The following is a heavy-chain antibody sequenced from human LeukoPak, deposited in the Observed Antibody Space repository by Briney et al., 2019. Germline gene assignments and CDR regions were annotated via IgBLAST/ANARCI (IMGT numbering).Heavy chain of an antibody. CDR2: IYSGGTT. V-gene: IGHV3-66*01. Sequence: GGSLRLSCAASGFTVSSNYMNWVRQAPGKGLEWVSVIYSGGTTYYADSVKGRFTISRDNSKNTLYLQMNSLRAEDTAVYYCARGGVRRHYYDHGMDVWGQGTTVTVSS. J-gene: IGHJ6*02. CDR3: ARGGVRRHYYDHGMDV. D-gene: IGHD3-16*01. CDR1: GFTVSSNY.